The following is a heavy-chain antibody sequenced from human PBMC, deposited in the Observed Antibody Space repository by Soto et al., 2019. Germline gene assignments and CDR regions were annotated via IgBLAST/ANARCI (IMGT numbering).Heavy chain of an antibody. CDR3: AHRRLDTAMENNWFDP. CDR2: IYWDDDK. J-gene: IGHJ5*02. D-gene: IGHD5-18*01. Sequence: SGPTLVNPTQTLTLTCTFSGFSLSTSGVGVGWIRQPPGKALEWLALIYWDDDKRYSPSLKSRLTITKDTSKNQVVLTMTNMDPADTATYYSAHRRLDTAMENNWFDPWGQGTLVTVSS. V-gene: IGHV2-5*02. CDR1: GFSLSTSGVG.